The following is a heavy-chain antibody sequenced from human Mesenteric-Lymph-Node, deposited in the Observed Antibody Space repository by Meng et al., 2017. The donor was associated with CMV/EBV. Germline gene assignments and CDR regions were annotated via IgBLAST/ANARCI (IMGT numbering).Heavy chain of an antibody. V-gene: IGHV3-23*01. Sequence: GESLKISCAASGFTFSSYAMSWVRQAPGKGLEWVSAISGSGGSTYYADSVKGRFTISRDNSKNTLYLQMNSLRADDTAVYYCAKDPSSGVNCWGQGTLVTVSS. CDR3: AKDPSSGVNC. J-gene: IGHJ4*02. D-gene: IGHD6-25*01. CDR2: ISGSGGST. CDR1: GFTFSSYA.